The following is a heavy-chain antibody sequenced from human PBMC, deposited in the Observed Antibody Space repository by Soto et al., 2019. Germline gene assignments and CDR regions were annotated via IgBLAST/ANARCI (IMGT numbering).Heavy chain of an antibody. D-gene: IGHD2-21*02. CDR1: GGSISSGGYY. V-gene: IGHV4-31*03. CDR2: IYYSGST. Sequence: SETLSLTCTVSGGSISSGGYYWSWIRQHPGKGLEWIGYIYYSGSTYYNPSLKSRVTISVDTSKNQFSLKLSSVTAADTAVYYCARDLWGDPDYYYYYGMDVWGQGTTVTVSS. J-gene: IGHJ6*02. CDR3: ARDLWGDPDYYYYYGMDV.